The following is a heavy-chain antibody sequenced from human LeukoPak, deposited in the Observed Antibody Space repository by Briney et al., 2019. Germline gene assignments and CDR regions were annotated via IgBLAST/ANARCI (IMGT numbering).Heavy chain of an antibody. CDR2: IRGSGDTT. V-gene: IGHV3-23*01. J-gene: IGHJ5*02. D-gene: IGHD2-8*01. Sequence: GGSLRLSCAASGFTFSSYAMTWVRQAPGKGLECVSAIRGSGDTTFYADSVKGRFTISRDNSKNTLYLQINSLRAEDTAVYYCAKVAPLGYCTPGGQGTLVTVSS. CDR1: GFTFSSYA. CDR3: AKVAPLGYCTP.